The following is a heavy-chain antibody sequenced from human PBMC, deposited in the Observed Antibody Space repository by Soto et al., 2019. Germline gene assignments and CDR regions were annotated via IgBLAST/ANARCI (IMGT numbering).Heavy chain of an antibody. CDR1: GGSISSGGYY. Sequence: SETLSLTCTVSGGSISSGGYYWSWIRQHPGTGLEWVGYSYYTGSSYYNPSLKSRVTISVDASKNQLSLRLASVTAADTAVYYCARDLRGYSRYDYLDYWGQGIPVTVSS. D-gene: IGHD5-12*01. CDR3: ARDLRGYSRYDYLDY. J-gene: IGHJ4*02. CDR2: SYYTGSS. V-gene: IGHV4-31*03.